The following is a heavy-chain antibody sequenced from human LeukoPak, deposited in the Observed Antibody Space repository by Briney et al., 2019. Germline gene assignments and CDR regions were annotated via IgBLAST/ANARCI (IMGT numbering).Heavy chain of an antibody. D-gene: IGHD3-10*01. V-gene: IGHV3-23*01. CDR2: IGGSNGIT. CDR3: AARKVRGVWFYLDY. Sequence: GGSLRLSCAASRFTFNSYAMSWVRQAPGKGLEWVSVIGGSNGITFYVGSVKGRFTISRDNSKDTLYLQMNSLRVEDTAVYFCAARKVRGVWFYLDYWGQGTLVTVSS. CDR1: RFTFNSYA. J-gene: IGHJ4*02.